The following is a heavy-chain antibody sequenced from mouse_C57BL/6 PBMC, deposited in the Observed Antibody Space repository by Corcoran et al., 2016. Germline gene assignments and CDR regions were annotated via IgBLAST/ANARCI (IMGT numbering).Heavy chain of an antibody. Sequence: IQLQQSGPELVKPGASVKISCKASGYTFTDYYMNWVKQSHGKSLEWIGDINPNNGGTSYNQKFKGKATLTVDKSSSTAYMELRSLTSEDSAVYYCARWGPGQTFDYWGQGTTLTVSS. CDR3: ARWGPGQTFDY. D-gene: IGHD3-3*01. J-gene: IGHJ2*01. CDR2: INPNNGGT. CDR1: GYTFTDYY. V-gene: IGHV1-26*01.